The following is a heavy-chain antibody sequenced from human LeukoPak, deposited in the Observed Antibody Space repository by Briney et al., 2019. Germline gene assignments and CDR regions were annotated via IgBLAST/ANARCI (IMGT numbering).Heavy chain of an antibody. Sequence: RASVKISCKASGYIFTSYYMHWVRQAPGQGLEWMGIINPSGGSTSYAQKFQGRVTMTRDTSTSTVYMELSSLRSEDTAVYYCARDWDTTYYMDVWGKGTTVTVSS. CDR2: INPSGGST. V-gene: IGHV1-46*01. CDR3: ARDWDTTYYMDV. CDR1: GYIFTSYY. J-gene: IGHJ6*03. D-gene: IGHD5-18*01.